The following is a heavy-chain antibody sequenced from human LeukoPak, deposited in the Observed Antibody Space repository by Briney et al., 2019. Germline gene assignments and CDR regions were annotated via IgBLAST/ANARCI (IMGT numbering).Heavy chain of an antibody. D-gene: IGHD6-19*01. J-gene: IGHJ4*02. V-gene: IGHV3-7*01. CDR3: VGGIGWLPDY. CDR2: IEQDGREK. Sequence: GGSLRLSCAASGLTFSAYWGNWVRQAPGKGLEWVANIEQDGREKNYVDSVEGRFTISRDNGANSLYLQMNNLRVEDTGVYYCVGGIGWLPDYWGQGTLVTVSS. CDR1: GLTFSAYW.